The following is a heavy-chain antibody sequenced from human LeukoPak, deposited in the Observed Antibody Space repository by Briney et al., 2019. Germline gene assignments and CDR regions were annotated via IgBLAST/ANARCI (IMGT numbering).Heavy chain of an antibody. CDR2: IYYSGST. J-gene: IGHJ6*02. CDR1: GGSISSSSYY. Sequence: SETLSLTCTVSGGSISSSSYYWGWIRQPPGKGLEWIGSIYYSGSTYYNPSLKSRVTISVDTSKNQFSLKLSSVTAADTAVYYCASARRITGTTPYYYYYGMDVWGQGTTVTVSS. D-gene: IGHD1-20*01. V-gene: IGHV4-39*01. CDR3: ASARRITGTTPYYYYYGMDV.